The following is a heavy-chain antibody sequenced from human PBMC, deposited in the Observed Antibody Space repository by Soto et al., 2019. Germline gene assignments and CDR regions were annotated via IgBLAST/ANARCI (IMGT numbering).Heavy chain of an antibody. CDR3: VDVFTGSTFGY. V-gene: IGHV4-39*01. J-gene: IGHJ4*02. Sequence: QLHLQESGPGLVKPSETLSLTCTVTGVSIGTSGDYWGWVRQPPGKGLEWIGSVYRTGSVYYNPSLYNPSLESRLSITVDTSKNQFSLKLRSVTAADTSVYYCVDVFTGSTFGYWGQGTLVTVSS. D-gene: IGHD3-9*01. CDR1: GVSIGTSGDY. CDR2: VYRTGSV.